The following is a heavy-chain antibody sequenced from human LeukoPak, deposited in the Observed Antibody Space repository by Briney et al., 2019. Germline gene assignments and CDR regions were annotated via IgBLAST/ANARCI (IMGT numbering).Heavy chain of an antibody. CDR1: GFTFSSYA. CDR2: ISYDGSNK. J-gene: IGHJ4*02. V-gene: IGHV3-30*04. D-gene: IGHD1-26*01. CDR3: ARDGGRELWPLFYFDY. Sequence: GGSLRLSCAASGFTFSSYAMHWVRQAPGKGLEWVAVISYDGSNKYYADSVKGRFTISRDNSKNTLYLQMNSLRAEDTAVHYCARDGGRELWPLFYFDYWGQGTLVTVSS.